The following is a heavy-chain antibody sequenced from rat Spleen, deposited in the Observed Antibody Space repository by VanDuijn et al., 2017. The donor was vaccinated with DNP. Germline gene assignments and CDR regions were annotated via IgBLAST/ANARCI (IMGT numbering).Heavy chain of an antibody. CDR2: INTDGGST. CDR1: GFTFSSHW. CDR3: TRRWYGSFGY. Sequence: EVQLVETGGGLVQPGRSLKLSCVASGFTFSSHWMYWIRQAPGKGLEWVASINTDGGSTYYPDSVKGRFTVSRDNRKYILYLQMDSLRSEDTATYYCTRRWYGSFGYWGQGVMVTISP. D-gene: IGHD1-8*01. V-gene: IGHV5-58*01. J-gene: IGHJ2*01.